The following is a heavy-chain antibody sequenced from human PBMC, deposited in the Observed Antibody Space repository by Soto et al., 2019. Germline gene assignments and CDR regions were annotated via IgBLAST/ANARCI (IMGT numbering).Heavy chain of an antibody. CDR2: ISPSSSYI. CDR1: GFTFSTYT. J-gene: IGHJ4*02. D-gene: IGHD2-8*01. CDR3: GRHRLSTNDFALWPY. V-gene: IGHV3-21*01. Sequence: GGSLRLSCATSGFTFSTYTMTWVRQAPGKGLEGVSSISPSSSYINYADSARARFTISRDNSTNSVYLKMTTRRAEETAVYYFGRHRLSTNDFALWPYWAQGTWVTAPQ.